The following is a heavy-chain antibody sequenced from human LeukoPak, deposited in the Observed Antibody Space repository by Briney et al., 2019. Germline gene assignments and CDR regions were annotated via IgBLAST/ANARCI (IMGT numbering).Heavy chain of an antibody. D-gene: IGHD5-18*01. CDR3: AKSSTVDTAMVAGY. J-gene: IGHJ4*02. V-gene: IGHV3-30*18. Sequence: GGSLRLSCAASGFTFSSYGMHWVRQAPGKGLEWVAVISYDGSNKYYADSVKGRFTISRDNSKNTLYLQMNGLRAEDTAVYYCAKSSTVDTAMVAGYWGQGTLVTVSS. CDR1: GFTFSSYG. CDR2: ISYDGSNK.